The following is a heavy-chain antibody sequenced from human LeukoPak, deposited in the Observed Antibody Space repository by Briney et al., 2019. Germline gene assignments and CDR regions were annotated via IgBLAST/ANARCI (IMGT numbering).Heavy chain of an antibody. Sequence: GGSLRLSCEASGFTFSTYGMHWVRQAPGKGLEWVAGISNGGSYRYYADSVKGRFTISRDNSKNTLYLQMNSLRAEDTAVYYCAKGIADIVVVVAATDDAFDIWGQGTMVTVSS. V-gene: IGHV3-30*18. CDR1: GFTFSTYG. CDR2: ISNGGSYR. J-gene: IGHJ3*02. CDR3: AKGIADIVVVVAATDDAFDI. D-gene: IGHD2-15*01.